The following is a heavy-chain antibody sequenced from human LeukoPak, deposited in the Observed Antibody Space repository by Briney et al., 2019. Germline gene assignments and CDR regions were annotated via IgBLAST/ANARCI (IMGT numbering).Heavy chain of an antibody. D-gene: IGHD3-10*01. V-gene: IGHV3-21*01. Sequence: GGSLRLSCAASGFTFSSYEMNWVRQAPGKGLEWVSSISSSSSYIYYADSVKGRFTISRDNAKNSLYLQMNSLRAEDTAVYYCARDGVGDPSYYYYYYMDVWGKGTTVTVSS. CDR3: ARDGVGDPSYYYYYYMDV. CDR1: GFTFSSYE. J-gene: IGHJ6*03. CDR2: ISSSSSYI.